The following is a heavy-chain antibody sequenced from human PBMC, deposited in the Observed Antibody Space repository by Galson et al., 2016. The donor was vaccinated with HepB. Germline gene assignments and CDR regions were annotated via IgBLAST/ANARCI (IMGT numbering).Heavy chain of an antibody. CDR2: TFYSGHT. CDR3: ARGSGWTYYFDS. V-gene: IGHV4-61*08. D-gene: IGHD6-19*01. Sequence: SETLSLTCSVSGDPVRDGDYYWTWIRQPPGKGLEWIGYTFYSGHTNYNPSLKSRVTISPDTSKNQFSLTLTSVTAADTAVYYCARGSGWTYYFDSWGQGSLVTVSS. CDR1: GDPVRDGDYY. J-gene: IGHJ4*02.